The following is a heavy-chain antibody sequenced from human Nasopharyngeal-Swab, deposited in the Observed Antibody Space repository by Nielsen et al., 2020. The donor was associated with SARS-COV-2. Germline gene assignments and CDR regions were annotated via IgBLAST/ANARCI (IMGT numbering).Heavy chain of an antibody. CDR3: ARAAITMIVVVSAFDI. J-gene: IGHJ3*02. D-gene: IGHD3-22*01. CDR2: IYYSGST. Sequence: IRTCPGTGVEWIGYIYYSGSTYYNPSLKSRVTISVDTSKNQFSLKLSSVTAADTAVYYCARAAITMIVVVSAFDIWGQGTMVTVSS. V-gene: IGHV4-31*02.